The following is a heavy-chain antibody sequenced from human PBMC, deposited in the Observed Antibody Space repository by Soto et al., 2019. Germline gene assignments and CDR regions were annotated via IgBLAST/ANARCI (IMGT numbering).Heavy chain of an antibody. Sequence: SGPTLVNPTQTLTLTCTFSGFSLSTSGMRVSWIRQPPGKALEWLARIDWDDDKFYSTSLKTRLTISKDTSKNQVVLTMTNMDPVDTATYYCARIHPIKEGLGEVFPHYFDYWGQGTLVTVSS. V-gene: IGHV2-70*04. D-gene: IGHD3-10*01. J-gene: IGHJ4*02. CDR3: ARIHPIKEGLGEVFPHYFDY. CDR1: GFSLSTSGMR. CDR2: IDWDDDK.